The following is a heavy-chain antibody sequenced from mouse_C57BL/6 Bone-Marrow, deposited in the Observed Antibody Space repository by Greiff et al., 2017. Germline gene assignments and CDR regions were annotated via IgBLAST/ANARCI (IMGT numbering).Heavy chain of an antibody. CDR1: GYTFTSYG. CDR2: IYPRSGNT. V-gene: IGHV1-81*01. D-gene: IGHD1-1*01. J-gene: IGHJ4*01. Sequence: QVQLQQSGAELARPGASVKLSCKASGYTFTSYGISWVKQRTGQGLEWIGEIYPRSGNTYYNEKFKGKATLTADKSSSTAYMELPSLTSEASAVSVVAAGSNTEGSMDYWGQGTSVTVSA. CDR3: AAGSNTEGSMDY.